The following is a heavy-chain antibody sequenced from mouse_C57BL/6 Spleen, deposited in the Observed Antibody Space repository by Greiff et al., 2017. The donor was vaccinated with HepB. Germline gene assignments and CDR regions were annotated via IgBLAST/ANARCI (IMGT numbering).Heavy chain of an antibody. Sequence: EVQGVESGGGLVKPGGSLKLSCAASGFTFSSYAMSWVRQTPEKRLEWVATISDGGSYTYYPDNVKGRFTISRDNAKNNLYLQMSHLKSEDTAMYYCARDMEKRRFAYWGQGTLVTVSA. V-gene: IGHV5-4*01. CDR1: GFTFSSYA. CDR2: ISDGGSYT. D-gene: IGHD1-1*02. CDR3: ARDMEKRRFAY. J-gene: IGHJ3*01.